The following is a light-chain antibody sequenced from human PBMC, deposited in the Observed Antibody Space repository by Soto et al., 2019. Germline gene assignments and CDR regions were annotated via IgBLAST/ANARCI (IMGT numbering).Light chain of an antibody. Sequence: EIVMTQSPATLSVSPGERATLSCRASPSVSSNLAWYQQKPGQAPRLLIYGASTRDTGIPARFSGSGSGTEFTLTIRSLQSEDFADYYCQQYNNWFLTFGGGTKVEIK. J-gene: IGKJ4*01. V-gene: IGKV3-15*01. CDR1: PSVSSN. CDR3: QQYNNWFLT. CDR2: GAS.